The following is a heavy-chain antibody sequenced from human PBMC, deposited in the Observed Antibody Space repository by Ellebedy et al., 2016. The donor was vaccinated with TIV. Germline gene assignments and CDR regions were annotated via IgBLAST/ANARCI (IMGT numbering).Heavy chain of an antibody. V-gene: IGHV1-18*01. CDR3: ATGEDYDILTGYYY. CDR1: GYTFTSYG. Sequence: AASVKVSCKASGYTFTSYGISWVRQAPGQGLEWMGWISAYNGNTNYAQKLQGRVTMTTDTSTSTAYMELRSLRSDDTAVYYCATGEDYDILTGYYYWGQGTLVTVSS. D-gene: IGHD3-9*01. CDR2: ISAYNGNT. J-gene: IGHJ4*02.